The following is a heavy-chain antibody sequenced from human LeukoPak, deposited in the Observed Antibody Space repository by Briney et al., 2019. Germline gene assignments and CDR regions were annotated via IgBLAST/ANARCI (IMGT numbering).Heavy chain of an antibody. CDR2: IYHSGGT. Sequence: NPSETLSLTCTVSGGSISSGGYYWSWIRQPPGKGLEWIGYIYHSGGTYYNPSLKSRVTISVDRSKNQFSLKLSSVTAADTAVYYCARSSMTTVTSGGWFDPWGQGTLVTVSS. CDR3: ARSSMTTVTSGGWFDP. J-gene: IGHJ5*02. CDR1: GGSISSGGYY. V-gene: IGHV4-30-2*01. D-gene: IGHD4-11*01.